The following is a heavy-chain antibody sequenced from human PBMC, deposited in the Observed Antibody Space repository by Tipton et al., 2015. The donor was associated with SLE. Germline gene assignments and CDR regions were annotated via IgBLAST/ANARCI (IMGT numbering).Heavy chain of an antibody. CDR1: GYTFTGYY. CDR3: ARECSGTGCLDY. Sequence: QSGPEVKKPGASVKVSCKASGYTFTGYYMHWVRQAPGQGLEWMGWINPNSGGTNYAQKFQGRVTMTTDTSTSTAYMELRSPRSDDTAIYYCARECSGTGCLDYWGQGTLVTVSS. CDR2: INPNSGGT. D-gene: IGHD2-2*01. V-gene: IGHV1-2*02. J-gene: IGHJ4*02.